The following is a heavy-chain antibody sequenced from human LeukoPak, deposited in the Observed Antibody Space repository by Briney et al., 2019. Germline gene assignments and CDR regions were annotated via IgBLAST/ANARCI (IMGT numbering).Heavy chain of an antibody. V-gene: IGHV1-8*03. J-gene: IGHJ5*02. D-gene: IGHD3-10*01. Sequence: GASVKVSCKASGYTFTSYDINWVRQATGQGLEWMGWMNPNSGNTGYAQKFQGRVTITRNTSISTAYMELSSLRSEDTAVYYCARGVPSDGLLWFGELRTNWFDPWGQGTLVTVSS. CDR1: GYTFTSYD. CDR2: MNPNSGNT. CDR3: ARGVPSDGLLWFGELRTNWFDP.